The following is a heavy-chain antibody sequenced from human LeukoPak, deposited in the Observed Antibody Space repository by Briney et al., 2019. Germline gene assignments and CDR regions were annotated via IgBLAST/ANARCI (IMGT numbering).Heavy chain of an antibody. CDR1: GYTFTSYG. CDR2: ISAYNGNT. CDR3: ARDSSSWYLYYYYYGMDV. D-gene: IGHD6-13*01. J-gene: IGHJ6*02. V-gene: IGHV1-18*01. Sequence: ASVKVSCKASGYTFTSYGISWVRQAPGQGLEWMGWISAYNGNTNYAQKLQGRVTMTTDTSTRTAYMELRSLRSDDTAVYYCARDSSSWYLYYYYYGMDVWGQGPTVTVPS.